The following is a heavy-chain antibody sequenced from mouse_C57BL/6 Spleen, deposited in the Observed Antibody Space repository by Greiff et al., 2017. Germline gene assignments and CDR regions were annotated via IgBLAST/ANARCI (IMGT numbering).Heavy chain of an antibody. CDR2: IYPGDGDT. CDR3: ARSRTGTWAMDY. CDR1: GYAFSSSW. J-gene: IGHJ4*01. D-gene: IGHD4-1*01. V-gene: IGHV1-82*01. Sequence: VQLQQSGPELVKPGASVKISCKASGYAFSSSWMNWVKQRPGKGLEWIGRIYPGDGDTNYNGKFKGKATLTADKSSSTAYMQLSSLTSEDSAVYFCARSRTGTWAMDYWGQGTSVTVSS.